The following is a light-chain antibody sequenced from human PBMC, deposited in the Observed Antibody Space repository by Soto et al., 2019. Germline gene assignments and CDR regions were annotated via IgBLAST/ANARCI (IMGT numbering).Light chain of an antibody. V-gene: IGKV1-39*01. CDR3: QQSYSVFRT. CDR1: QSVXSY. Sequence: DIQMTQSPSSLSASAGDRMTITCRASQSVXSYLNWSQQKPGKAPKVRXVNTSNLQRWGPSRFSGSGSGTEFTLTISNLQPEDFSTYYCQQSYSVFRTFGGGTKVDIK. CDR2: NTS. J-gene: IGKJ4*02.